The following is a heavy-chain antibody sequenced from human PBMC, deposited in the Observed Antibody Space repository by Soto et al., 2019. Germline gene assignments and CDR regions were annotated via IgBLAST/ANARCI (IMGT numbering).Heavy chain of an antibody. Sequence: GGSLRLSCAASGFTFSSYAMSWVRQAPGKGLEWVSAISGSGGSTSYADSVKGRFTISRDNSKNTLYLQMNSLRAEDTAVYYCAKVLAVVKDAFDIWGQGTMVTVSS. V-gene: IGHV3-23*01. CDR3: AKVLAVVKDAFDI. CDR1: GFTFSSYA. D-gene: IGHD6-19*01. J-gene: IGHJ3*02. CDR2: ISGSGGST.